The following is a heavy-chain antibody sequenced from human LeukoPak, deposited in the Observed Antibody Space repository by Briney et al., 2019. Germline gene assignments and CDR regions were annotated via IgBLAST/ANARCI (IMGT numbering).Heavy chain of an antibody. Sequence: ASVKVSCKASGYTFTSYAMNWVRQAPGQGLEWMGWINTNTGNPTYAQGFTGRFVFSLDTSVSTAYLQISSLKAEDTAVYYCARMVAAAGKVNWFDPWGQGTLVTVSS. V-gene: IGHV7-4-1*02. CDR1: GYTFTSYA. CDR2: INTNTGNP. D-gene: IGHD6-13*01. CDR3: ARMVAAAGKVNWFDP. J-gene: IGHJ5*02.